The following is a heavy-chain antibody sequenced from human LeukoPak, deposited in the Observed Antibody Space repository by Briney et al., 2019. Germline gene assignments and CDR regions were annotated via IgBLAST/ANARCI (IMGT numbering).Heavy chain of an antibody. Sequence: GGSLTLSYAVSGFXFSNHAMTWVRQPPGKGLEWISAISGSGASTSYADSEKGRFTISRDNSKHTLYLQMDSPRAEDTAVYYCAKDTDVAGGHYRGDFDGWGQGTLVTVSS. CDR2: ISGSGAST. CDR1: GFXFSNHA. D-gene: IGHD3-10*01. V-gene: IGHV3-23*01. J-gene: IGHJ4*02. CDR3: AKDTDVAGGHYRGDFDG.